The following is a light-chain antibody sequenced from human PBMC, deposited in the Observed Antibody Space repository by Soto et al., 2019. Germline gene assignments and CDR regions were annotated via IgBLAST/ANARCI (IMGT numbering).Light chain of an antibody. V-gene: IGKV3-15*01. Sequence: EIVMTQSPPTLSVSPGERATLSCRASQGVSSTLAWYHQKPGQTPKLLIYVAATRATGIPARFSGSGSGTEFTLTISSLQSEDLAVYYCQRYNVWPLTFGGGTKVEFK. CDR3: QRYNVWPLT. J-gene: IGKJ4*01. CDR2: VAA. CDR1: QGVSST.